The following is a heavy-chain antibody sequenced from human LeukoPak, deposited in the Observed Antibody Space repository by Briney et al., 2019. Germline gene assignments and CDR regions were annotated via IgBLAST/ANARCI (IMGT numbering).Heavy chain of an antibody. CDR1: GFTFSSYW. J-gene: IGHJ4*02. V-gene: IGHV3-74*01. Sequence: GGSLRLSCAASGFTFSSYWVHWVRQAPGKGLVWVSRINSDGSSTSYADSVKGRFTISRDNAKNTLYLQMNSLRAEDMAVYYCARAASRIYDFWSGYPYWGQGTLVTVSS. D-gene: IGHD3-3*01. CDR3: ARAASRIYDFWSGYPY. CDR2: INSDGSST.